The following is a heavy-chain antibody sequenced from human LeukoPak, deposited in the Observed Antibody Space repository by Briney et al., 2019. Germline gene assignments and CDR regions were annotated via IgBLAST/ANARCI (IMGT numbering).Heavy chain of an antibody. CDR2: INHSGST. Sequence: SETLSLTCAVYGGSFSGYYWSWIRQPPGKGLEWIGEINHSGSTNYNPSLKSRVTISVDTSKNQFSLKLSSVTAADTAVYYRARHMIVVVPAAILNLDYWGQGTLVTVSS. D-gene: IGHD2-2*01. J-gene: IGHJ4*02. CDR3: ARHMIVVVPAAILNLDY. V-gene: IGHV4-34*01. CDR1: GGSFSGYY.